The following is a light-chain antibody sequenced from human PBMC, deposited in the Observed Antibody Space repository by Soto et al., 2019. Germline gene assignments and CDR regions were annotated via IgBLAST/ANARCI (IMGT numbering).Light chain of an antibody. CDR1: SSDVAGYNY. CDR2: EVS. CDR3: TSYTSSSTLDV. J-gene: IGLJ1*01. Sequence: QSALTQPASVSGSPGQSITISCTGTSSDVAGYNYVSWYQQHPGKAPKLMIYEVSNRPLGVSNRFSGSKSGNTASLTISGLQAEDEADYYCTSYTSSSTLDVFGTGTKVTVL. V-gene: IGLV2-14*01.